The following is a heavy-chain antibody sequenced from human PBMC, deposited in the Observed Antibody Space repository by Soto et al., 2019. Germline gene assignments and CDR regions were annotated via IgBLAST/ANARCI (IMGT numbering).Heavy chain of an antibody. Sequence: GGSLRLSCAASGFTFSNYWMSWVRQAPGKGLEWVANIKQDGSEIYYVDSVMGRFTISRDNAKNSLYLQMNSLRAEDTAGYYCAREPRYTSSSGRHYYYGMDVWGQGTTVTVSS. V-gene: IGHV3-7*01. CDR3: AREPRYTSSSGRHYYYGMDV. CDR2: IKQDGSEI. J-gene: IGHJ6*02. D-gene: IGHD5-18*01. CDR1: GFTFSNYW.